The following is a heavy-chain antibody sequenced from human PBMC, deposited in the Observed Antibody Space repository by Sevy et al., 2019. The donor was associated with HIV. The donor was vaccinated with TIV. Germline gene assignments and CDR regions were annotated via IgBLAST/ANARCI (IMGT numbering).Heavy chain of an antibody. J-gene: IGHJ6*02. V-gene: IGHV1-18*01. CDR3: ARDGLWFRNVYGMDV. Sequence: ASVKVSCKASGYTFTSYGISWVRQAPGQGLEWMGWISAYNGNTNYAQKLQGRVTMTTDTSTITAYMELRSLRSDDTAVYYCARDGLWFRNVYGMDVWGQGTTVTVSS. D-gene: IGHD3-10*01. CDR2: ISAYNGNT. CDR1: GYTFTSYG.